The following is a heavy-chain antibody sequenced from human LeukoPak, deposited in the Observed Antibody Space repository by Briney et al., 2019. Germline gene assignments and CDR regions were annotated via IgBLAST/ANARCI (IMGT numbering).Heavy chain of an antibody. D-gene: IGHD4-17*01. CDR3: ARQGGTTVNWFDP. CDR2: IYPGDSDT. Sequence: GESLKISCKGSGYSFTSYWIGWVRQMPGKGLEWMGIIYPGDSDTRYSPSFQGQITISAHTSISTAYLQWSSLKASDTAMYYCARQGGTTVNWFDPWGQGTLVTVSS. CDR1: GYSFTSYW. V-gene: IGHV5-51*01. J-gene: IGHJ5*02.